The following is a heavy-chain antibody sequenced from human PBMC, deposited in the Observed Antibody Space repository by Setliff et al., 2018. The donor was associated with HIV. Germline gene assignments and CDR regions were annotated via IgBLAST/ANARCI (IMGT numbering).Heavy chain of an antibody. D-gene: IGHD1-26*01. J-gene: IGHJ5*01. Sequence: PSETLSLTCTVSGGSISSYYWSWIRQPPGKGLEWIGYIYYSGSTNYNPSLKSRVTISVDTSKTQFSLNLRSVTAADTAVYYCVRELLGSGGTVPEVNFFDSWGQGTLVTVSS. V-gene: IGHV4-59*12. CDR3: VRELLGSGGTVPEVNFFDS. CDR2: IYYSGST. CDR1: GGSISSYY.